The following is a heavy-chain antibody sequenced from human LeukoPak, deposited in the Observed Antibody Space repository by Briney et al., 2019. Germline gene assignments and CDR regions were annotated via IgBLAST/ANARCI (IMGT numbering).Heavy chain of an antibody. D-gene: IGHD3-22*01. CDR2: IWYDGSNK. V-gene: IGHV3-33*01. J-gene: IGHJ4*02. Sequence: PGGSLRLSCAASGFTFSSYGMHWVRQAPGKGLEWVAVIWYDGSNKYYADSVKGRFTISRDNSKNTLYLQMNSLRAEDTAVYYCASEGYDSSGHYYYFDYWGQGTLVTVSS. CDR3: ASEGYDSSGHYYYFDY. CDR1: GFTFSSYG.